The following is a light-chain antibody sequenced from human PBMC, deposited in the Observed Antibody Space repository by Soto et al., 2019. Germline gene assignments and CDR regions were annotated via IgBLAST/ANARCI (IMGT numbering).Light chain of an antibody. CDR2: DVN. J-gene: IGLJ2*01. CDR3: TSWTTSTTMI. V-gene: IGLV2-14*03. CDR1: SSDIGAYTF. Sequence: QSALTQPASVSGSPGQSITISCTGTSSDIGAYTFVSWYQQHPGNAPKLMLYDVNIRPSGVSNRYSGSKSGNTASLTISGLQAEDEADYYCTSWTTSTTMIFGGGTKLTVL.